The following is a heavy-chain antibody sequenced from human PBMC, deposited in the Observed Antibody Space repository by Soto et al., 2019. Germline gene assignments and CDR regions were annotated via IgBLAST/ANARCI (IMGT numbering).Heavy chain of an antibody. CDR3: ARSGEYYYDSSCYNWFDP. Sequence: QVQMQESGPGLVKPSQTMSITCTVSGGSISSGGYYCSWIRQHPVKGLEWIGYIYDIGSTYYNPFLKSRVTISVDTSKNQFSLKLSSVNAADTAVDYCARSGEYYYDSSCYNWFDPWGQGTLVTVSS. J-gene: IGHJ5*02. D-gene: IGHD3-22*01. CDR1: GGSISSGGYY. V-gene: IGHV4-31*03. CDR2: IYDIGST.